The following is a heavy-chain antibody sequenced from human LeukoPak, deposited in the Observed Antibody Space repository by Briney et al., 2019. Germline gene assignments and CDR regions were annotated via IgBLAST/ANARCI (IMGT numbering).Heavy chain of an antibody. Sequence: ASVKVSCKASGYTFTTYGINWVRQATGQGLEWMGWMSPNNGNTGYAQKFQGRLTMTRNTSISTAYMELSSLRSDDTAVYYCARGIEIEVAAYWGQGTLVTVSS. CDR3: ARGIEIEVAAY. CDR1: GYTFTTYG. V-gene: IGHV1-8*01. D-gene: IGHD2-15*01. J-gene: IGHJ4*02. CDR2: MSPNNGNT.